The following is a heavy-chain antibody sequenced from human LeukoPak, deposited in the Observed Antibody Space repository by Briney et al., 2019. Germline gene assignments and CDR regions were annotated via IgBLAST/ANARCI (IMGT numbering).Heavy chain of an antibody. J-gene: IGHJ3*02. CDR2: ISSSGSTI. CDR3: ARDGGSWAFDI. Sequence: GGSLRLSCAASGFTFSSYEMNWVRQAPGKGLEWVSYISSSGSTIYYADSVKGRFTISRDNAKKSVYLQMNSLRAEDTAVYYCARDGGSWAFDIWGQGTMVTVSS. V-gene: IGHV3-48*03. CDR1: GFTFSSYE. D-gene: IGHD2-15*01.